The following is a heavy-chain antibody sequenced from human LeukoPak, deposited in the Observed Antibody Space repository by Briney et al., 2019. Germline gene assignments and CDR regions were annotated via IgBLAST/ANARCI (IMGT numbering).Heavy chain of an antibody. Sequence: GGSLRLSCVASGFTFSIYTMSWVRQAPGKGLEWVSSITSSSSSMYSADSVRGRLTISRDNAKNSLYLQMNSLRAEDTAVYYCARDLAWGGYWGQGTLVTVSS. CDR1: GFTFSIYT. D-gene: IGHD7-27*01. V-gene: IGHV3-21*01. J-gene: IGHJ4*02. CDR2: ITSSSSSM. CDR3: ARDLAWGGY.